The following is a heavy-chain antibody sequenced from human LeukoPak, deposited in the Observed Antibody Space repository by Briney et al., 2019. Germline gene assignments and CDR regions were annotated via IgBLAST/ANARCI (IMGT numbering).Heavy chain of an antibody. D-gene: IGHD6-13*01. J-gene: IGHJ5*02. CDR3: ARKIAAADEEENWFDP. V-gene: IGHV1-18*01. Sequence: GVSVKVSCKASGYTFTSYGISWVRQAPGQGLEWMGWISAYNGNTNYAQKLQGRVTMTTDTSTSTAYMELRSLRSDDTAVYYCARKIAAADEEENWFDPWGQGTLVTVSS. CDR2: ISAYNGNT. CDR1: GYTFTSYG.